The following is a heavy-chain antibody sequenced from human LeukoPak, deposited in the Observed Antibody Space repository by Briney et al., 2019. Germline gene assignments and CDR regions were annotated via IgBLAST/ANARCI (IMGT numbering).Heavy chain of an antibody. D-gene: IGHD4-17*01. CDR2: IKQDGSEK. Sequence: PGGSLRLSCAGSGFIFSTHWMIWVRQAPGKGLEWVANIKQDGSEKYYVASVKGRFTISRDNTKSSMYLEMNSLRAEGTAVYYCVRYRDGEYDFWGQGTLVTVSS. CDR1: GFIFSTHW. CDR3: VRYRDGEYDF. J-gene: IGHJ4*02. V-gene: IGHV3-7*01.